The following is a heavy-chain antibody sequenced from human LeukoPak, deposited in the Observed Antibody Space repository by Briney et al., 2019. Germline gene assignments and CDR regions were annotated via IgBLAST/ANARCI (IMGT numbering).Heavy chain of an antibody. Sequence: GGSLRLSCAASGFTFDDYAMHWVRQAPGKGLEWASGISWNSGSIGYADSVKGRFTISRDNAKNSLYLQMNSLRAEDTALYYCATSSGWYVSAFDYWGQGTLVTVSS. CDR1: GFTFDDYA. J-gene: IGHJ4*02. V-gene: IGHV3-9*01. CDR3: ATSSGWYVSAFDY. CDR2: ISWNSGSI. D-gene: IGHD6-19*01.